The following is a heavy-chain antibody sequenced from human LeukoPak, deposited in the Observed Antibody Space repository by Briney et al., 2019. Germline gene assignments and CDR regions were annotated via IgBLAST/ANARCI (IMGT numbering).Heavy chain of an antibody. V-gene: IGHV3-30*04. CDR1: GFTFSSYA. D-gene: IGHD3-10*01. CDR2: ISYDGSNK. CDR3: ARVRGGDYMDV. Sequence: PGGSLRLSCAASGFTFSSYAMHWVRQAPGKGLEWVALISYDGSNKYYADSVKARFIISRDNSKNTVYLQMNSLRAEDTAVYYCARVRGGDYMDVWGKGTTVTVSS. J-gene: IGHJ6*03.